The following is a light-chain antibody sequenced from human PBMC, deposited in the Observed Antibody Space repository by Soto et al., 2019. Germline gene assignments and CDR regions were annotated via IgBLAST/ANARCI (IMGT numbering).Light chain of an antibody. CDR1: ASDIGRYNY. CDR2: EVT. V-gene: IGLV2-8*01. CDR3: NSYVGSNNYV. J-gene: IGLJ1*01. Sequence: LAQPPSASGSPGQSVTISCIGTASDIGRYNYVSWYQHHPGKAPKLIIYEVTKRPSGVPDRFSGSKSGNTASLTVSGLQADDEADYYCNSYVGSNNYVFGTGTKVTVL.